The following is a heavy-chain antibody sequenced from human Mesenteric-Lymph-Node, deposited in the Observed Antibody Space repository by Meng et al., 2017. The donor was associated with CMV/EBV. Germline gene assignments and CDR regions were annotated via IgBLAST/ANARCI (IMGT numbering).Heavy chain of an antibody. Sequence: GESLKISCAASGFTFKSYAMNWVRQAPGKGLEWVAYISGTGGTTSYADSVKGRFTISRDNAKNSLYLQMSSLRAEDTALYYCARAEGVDSTGAFDIWGQGTMVTVSS. CDR1: GFTFKSYA. J-gene: IGHJ3*02. V-gene: IGHV3-48*04. D-gene: IGHD3/OR15-3a*01. CDR3: ARAEGVDSTGAFDI. CDR2: ISGTGGTT.